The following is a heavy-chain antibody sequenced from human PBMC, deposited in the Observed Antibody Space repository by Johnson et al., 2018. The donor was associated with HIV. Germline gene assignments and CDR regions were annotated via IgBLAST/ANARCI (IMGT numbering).Heavy chain of an antibody. V-gene: IGHV3-9*01. CDR2: ISWNSGSI. CDR3: AKGGNGDDRDAFDI. J-gene: IGHJ3*02. Sequence: VQLVESGGGLVKPGGSLRLSCAASGFTFSGHYMHWVRQAPGKGLEWVSGISWNSGSIGYADSVKGRFTISRDDSKNTLYLQMNSLRAEDTAVYYCAKGGNGDDRDAFDIWGQGTMVTVSS. CDR1: GFTFSGHY. D-gene: IGHD4-17*01.